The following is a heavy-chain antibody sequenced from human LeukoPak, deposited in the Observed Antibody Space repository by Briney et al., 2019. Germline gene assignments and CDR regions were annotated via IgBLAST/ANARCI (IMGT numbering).Heavy chain of an antibody. V-gene: IGHV3-21*01. CDR3: ARDPYGKNWFDP. J-gene: IGHJ5*02. D-gene: IGHD1-14*01. CDR1: GFSFSSYS. Sequence: KPGGSLRLSCAASGFSFSSYSMNWVRQAPGKGLEWVSSITTSSSYIYYADSVKGRFTISRDNAKNSLYLQMNSLRAEDTAVYYCARDPYGKNWFDPWGQGTLVTVSS. CDR2: ITTSSSYI.